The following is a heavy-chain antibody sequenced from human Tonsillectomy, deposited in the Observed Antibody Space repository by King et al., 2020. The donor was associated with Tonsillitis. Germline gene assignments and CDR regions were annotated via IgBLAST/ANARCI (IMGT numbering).Heavy chain of an antibody. D-gene: IGHD3-10*01. CDR2: IYSGGST. CDR3: ARESGFWELGFDV. Sequence: VQLVESGGGLIQPGGSLRLSCAASGFTVSSNYMSWVRQAPGKGLEWVSFIYSGGSTYYADSVKGRFNISRDNSKNTLYLHMNSLRAEDTAVYYCARESGFWELGFDVWGQGTTVTVSS. V-gene: IGHV3-53*01. CDR1: GFTVSSNY. J-gene: IGHJ6*02.